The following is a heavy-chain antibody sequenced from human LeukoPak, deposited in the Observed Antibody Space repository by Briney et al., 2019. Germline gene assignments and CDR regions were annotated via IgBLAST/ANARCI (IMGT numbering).Heavy chain of an antibody. V-gene: IGHV4-59*11. D-gene: IGHD5-18*01. J-gene: IGHJ4*02. Sequence: SETLSLTCTVSGGSISSHYWSWIRQPPGKGLEWIEYIYYSGSTNYNPSLKSRVTISVDTSKNQFSLKLSSVTAADTAVYYCARRKGYSYGFDYWGQGTLVTVSS. CDR2: IYYSGST. CDR1: GGSISSHY. CDR3: ARRKGYSYGFDY.